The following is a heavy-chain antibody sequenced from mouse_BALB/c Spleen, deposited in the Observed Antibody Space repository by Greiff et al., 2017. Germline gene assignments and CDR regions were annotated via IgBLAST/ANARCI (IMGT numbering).Heavy chain of an antibody. CDR2: ISSGSRTI. Sequence: EVKLVESGGGLVQPGGSRKLSCAASGFTFSSFGMHWVRQAPEKGLEWVAYISSGSRTIYYADTVKGRFTISRDNPKNTLFLQMTSLRSEDTAMYYCARWGAGNFDYWGQGTTLTVSS. D-gene: IGHD3-3*01. CDR1: GFTFSSFG. J-gene: IGHJ2*01. V-gene: IGHV5-17*02. CDR3: ARWGAGNFDY.